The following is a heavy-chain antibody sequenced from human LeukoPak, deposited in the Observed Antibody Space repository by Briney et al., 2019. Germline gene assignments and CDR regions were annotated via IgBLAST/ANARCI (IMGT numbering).Heavy chain of an antibody. CDR2: IYTSGST. J-gene: IGHJ6*02. CDR1: GGSISSYY. V-gene: IGHV4-4*07. Sequence: SETLSLTCTVSGGSISSYYWSWIRQPAGKGLEWIGRIYTSGSTNYNPSLKSRVTMSVDTSKNQFSLKLSSVTAADTAVYYCARVGGATQGDYYYYGMDVWGQGTTVTVSS. CDR3: ARVGGATQGDYYYYGMDV. D-gene: IGHD1-26*01.